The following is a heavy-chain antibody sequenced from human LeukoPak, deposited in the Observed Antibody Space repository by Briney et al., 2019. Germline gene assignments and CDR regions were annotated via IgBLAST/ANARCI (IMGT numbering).Heavy chain of an antibody. Sequence: SVKVSCKASGGTFISYAISWVRQAPGQGLEWMGGIIPIFGTANYAQKFQGRVTITADESTSTAYMELSSLRSEDTAVYYCARAGYSNSSRDNYYYYYGMDVWGQGTTVTVSS. J-gene: IGHJ6*02. CDR1: GGTFISYA. V-gene: IGHV1-69*01. D-gene: IGHD6-13*01. CDR2: IIPIFGTA. CDR3: ARAGYSNSSRDNYYYYYGMDV.